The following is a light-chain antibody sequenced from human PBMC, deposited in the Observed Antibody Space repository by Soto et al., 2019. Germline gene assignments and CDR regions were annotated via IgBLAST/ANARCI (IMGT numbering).Light chain of an antibody. J-gene: IGLJ1*01. CDR1: SSDVGGYNY. CDR3: SSYAGSRNV. CDR2: EVN. V-gene: IGLV2-8*01. Sequence: QSALTQPPSASGSPGQSVAISCTGTSSDVGGYNYVSWYQQHPGKAPKLMIYEVNKRPSGVPDRVSGSKSGNTASLTVSGLQAEDEADYYCSSYAGSRNVFGTGTKVTVL.